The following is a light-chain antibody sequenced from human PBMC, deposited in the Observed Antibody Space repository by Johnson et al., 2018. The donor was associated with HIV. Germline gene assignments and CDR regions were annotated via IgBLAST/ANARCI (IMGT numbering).Light chain of an antibody. Sequence: QSVLTQSPSVSAAPGQMVSISCSGSSSNIGKNYVSWYQQLPGTAPKLLIHENNKRPSGLPDRFSGSKSGASATLGITGLQTGDEADYYCGTWDGSLSAGAVFGTGTKVTVL. V-gene: IGLV1-51*02. J-gene: IGLJ1*01. CDR1: SSNIGKNY. CDR3: GTWDGSLSAGAV. CDR2: ENN.